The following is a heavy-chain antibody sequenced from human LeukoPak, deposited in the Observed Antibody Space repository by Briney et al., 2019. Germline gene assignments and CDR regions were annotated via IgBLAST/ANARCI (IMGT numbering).Heavy chain of an antibody. CDR3: ARGGWNKFDY. V-gene: IGHV4-61*05. J-gene: IGHJ4*02. Sequence: SETLSLTCTVSGGSISSSSYYWGWIRQPPGKGLEWIGFIFYSGTTNYNPSLKSRVTISVDTSKNQFSLKLSSVTAADTAVYYCARGGWNKFDYWGQGTLVTVSS. CDR2: IFYSGTT. CDR1: GGSISSSSYY. D-gene: IGHD2-15*01.